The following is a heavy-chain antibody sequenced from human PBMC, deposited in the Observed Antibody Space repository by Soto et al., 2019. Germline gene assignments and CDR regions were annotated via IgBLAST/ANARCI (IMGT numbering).Heavy chain of an antibody. J-gene: IGHJ2*01. CDR3: ARLTAHESSSWYPAWEFAL. CDR2: IYYSGST. Sequence: QVQLQESGPGLVKPSETLSLTCTVSGGSISSYYWSWIRQPPGKGLEWIGYIYYSGSTNYNPSLTCRVTTSVDTSKNQFSLKLTSVTAPDPAVYYCARLTAHESSSWYPAWEFALWGRGTRVTVSS. D-gene: IGHD6-13*01. V-gene: IGHV4-59*08. CDR1: GGSISSYY.